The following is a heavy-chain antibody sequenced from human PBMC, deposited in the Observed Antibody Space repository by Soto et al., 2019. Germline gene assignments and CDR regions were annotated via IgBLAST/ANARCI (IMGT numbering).Heavy chain of an antibody. V-gene: IGHV6-1*01. CDR3: ARGPLIEAAGTGYYFDY. CDR2: TYYRSKWYN. J-gene: IGHJ4*02. CDR1: GDSVSSNSAA. D-gene: IGHD6-13*01. Sequence: SQTLSLTCAISGDSVSSNSAAWNWIRQSPSRGLEWLGRTYYRSKWYNDYAVSVKSRITINPDTSKNQFSLQLNSVTPEDTAVYYCARGPLIEAAGTGYYFDYWGQGTLVTVSS.